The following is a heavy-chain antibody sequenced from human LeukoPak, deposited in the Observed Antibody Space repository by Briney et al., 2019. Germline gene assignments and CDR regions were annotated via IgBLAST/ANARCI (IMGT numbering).Heavy chain of an antibody. CDR2: ISSSSSYL. Sequence: GGSLRLSCAASGFTLNTYNMNWVRQAPGKGLEWVSSISSSSSYLFFADSVKGRFTISRDNSKNTLYLQMNSLRAEDTAVYYCARRAGAYSHPYDYWGQGTLVTVSS. D-gene: IGHD4/OR15-4a*01. CDR1: GFTLNTYN. J-gene: IGHJ4*02. CDR3: ARRAGAYSHPYDY. V-gene: IGHV3-21*04.